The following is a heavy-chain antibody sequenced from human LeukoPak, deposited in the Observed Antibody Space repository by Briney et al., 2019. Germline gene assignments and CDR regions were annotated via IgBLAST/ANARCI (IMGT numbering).Heavy chain of an antibody. D-gene: IGHD2-15*01. Sequence: PSQTLSLTCAVYCGSISSGGYSWSWLRQPPGKGREWIGYIYQSGSIYYNPSLKSRVTISVDRSKNQFSLKLSSVTAADTAVYYCARDQGHCSGDSCLNWFDPWGQGTLVTVSS. V-gene: IGHV4-30-2*01. CDR2: IYQSGSI. CDR3: ARDQGHCSGDSCLNWFDP. CDR1: CGSISSGGYS. J-gene: IGHJ5*02.